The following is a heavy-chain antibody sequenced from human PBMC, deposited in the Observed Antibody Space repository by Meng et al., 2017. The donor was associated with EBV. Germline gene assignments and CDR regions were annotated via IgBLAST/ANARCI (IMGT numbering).Heavy chain of an antibody. J-gene: IGHJ4*02. Sequence: QGWFVQCGAEVTRPGSWVKISCKTPGGTFRSDRISWVRRAPGQGLEWMGWLIPMSDEPHYAQKFQGRVTITADESTSTHYMDLSGLRSEDTAVYYCASESGRGFTPDYWGQGTLVTVSS. V-gene: IGHV1-69*01. CDR3: ASESGRGFTPDY. CDR1: GGTFRSDR. CDR2: LIPMSDEP. D-gene: IGHD3-10*01.